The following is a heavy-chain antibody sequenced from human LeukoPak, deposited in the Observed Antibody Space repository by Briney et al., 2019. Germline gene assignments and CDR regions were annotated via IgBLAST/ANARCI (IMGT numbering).Heavy chain of an antibody. CDR2: ISSNSSTT. Sequence: GGSLRLSCVASGFTFSSYSMNWVRQAPGKGLEWISYISSNSSTTFYADSVKGRFTISRDNAKNSLYVQMNSLRAEDTAIYHCARDGLMDVWGTGTTVTVSS. J-gene: IGHJ6*03. V-gene: IGHV3-48*01. CDR1: GFTFSSYS. CDR3: ARDGLMDV.